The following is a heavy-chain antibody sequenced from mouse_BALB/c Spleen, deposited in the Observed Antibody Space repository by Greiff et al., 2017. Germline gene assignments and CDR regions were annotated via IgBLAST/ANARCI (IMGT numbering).Heavy chain of an antibody. CDR1: GYAFSSSW. J-gene: IGHJ4*01. D-gene: IGHD2-10*02. V-gene: IGHV1-82*01. CDR3: ARKKYGNYGEGAMDY. CDR2: IYPGDGDT. Sequence: QVQLQQSGPELVKPGASVKISCKASGYAFSSSWMNWVKQRPGQGLEWIGRIYPGDGDTNYNGKFKGKATLTADKSSSTAYMQLSSLTSVDSAVYFCARKKYGNYGEGAMDYWGQGTSVTVSS.